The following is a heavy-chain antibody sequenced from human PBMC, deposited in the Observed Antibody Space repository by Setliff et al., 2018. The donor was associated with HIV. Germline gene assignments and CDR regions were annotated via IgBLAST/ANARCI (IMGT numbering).Heavy chain of an antibody. CDR1: GFTFSDYY. J-gene: IGHJ4*02. Sequence: PGGSLRLSCAASGFTFSDYYMSWIRQAPGKGLEWVSYISSSSSYTNYADSVKGRFTISRDNFRNTLYLQMNSLRPEDTAVYYCARVQQQLLQEDDYFDYWGQGTLVTVSS. CDR3: ARVQQQLLQEDDYFDY. CDR2: ISSSSSYT. D-gene: IGHD6-13*01. V-gene: IGHV3-11*06.